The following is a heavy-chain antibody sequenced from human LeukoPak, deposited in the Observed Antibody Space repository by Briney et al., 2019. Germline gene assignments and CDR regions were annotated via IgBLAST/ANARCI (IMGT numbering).Heavy chain of an antibody. J-gene: IGHJ4*02. CDR2: IYYSGST. CDR3: ARHSYDFWSGYDYNYFDY. Sequence: SETLSLTCIVSAGSISSGSYYWGWIRQPPGKGLEWIGSIYYSGSTYYNPSLMSRVTISVDTSKNHFSLKLSSVTAADTAVYYCARHSYDFWSGYDYNYFDYWGQGTLVTVSS. V-gene: IGHV4-39*01. D-gene: IGHD3-3*01. CDR1: AGSISSGSYY.